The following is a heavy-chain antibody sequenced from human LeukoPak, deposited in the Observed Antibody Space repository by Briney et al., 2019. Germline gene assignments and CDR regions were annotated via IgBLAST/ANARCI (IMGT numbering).Heavy chain of an antibody. Sequence: ASVKVSCKASGGTFSSYAISWVRQAPGQGLEWMGRINPNSGGTNYAQKFQGRVTMTRDTPISTAYMELSRLRSDDTAVYYCARWIERPLPSSGPIDYWGQGTLVTVSS. CDR2: INPNSGGT. J-gene: IGHJ4*02. CDR1: GGTFSSYA. V-gene: IGHV1-2*06. CDR3: ARWIERPLPSSGPIDY. D-gene: IGHD6-19*01.